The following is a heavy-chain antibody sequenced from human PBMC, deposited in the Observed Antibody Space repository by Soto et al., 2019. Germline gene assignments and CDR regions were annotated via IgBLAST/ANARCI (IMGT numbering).Heavy chain of an antibody. V-gene: IGHV1-46*01. CDR1: GYIFTAYS. J-gene: IGHJ1*01. CDR3: ARWENCRGGTCYSEYFHH. Sequence: GASVKVSCKTSGYIFTAYSMHWVRQAPGQGLEWMGVVNPSGGSAHYAQSFEGRVTLTRDTSTSTFYMELSSLRSEDTAVYYCARWENCRGGTCYSEYFHHWGQGTLVTVSS. D-gene: IGHD2-15*01. CDR2: VNPSGGSA.